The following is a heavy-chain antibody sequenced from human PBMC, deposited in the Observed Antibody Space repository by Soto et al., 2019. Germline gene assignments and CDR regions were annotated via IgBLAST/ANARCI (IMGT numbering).Heavy chain of an antibody. CDR2: INPNSGGT. D-gene: IGHD1-7*01. Sequence: QVQLVQSGAEVKKPGASVKVSCKASGYTFTGYYMHWVRQAPGQGLEWMGWINPNSGGTNYAQQFQGWVTMTRDTSISTAYMELSRLRSDDTAVYYCARATGTTVGPDYWGQGTLVTVSS. J-gene: IGHJ4*02. V-gene: IGHV1-2*04. CDR1: GYTFTGYY. CDR3: ARATGTTVGPDY.